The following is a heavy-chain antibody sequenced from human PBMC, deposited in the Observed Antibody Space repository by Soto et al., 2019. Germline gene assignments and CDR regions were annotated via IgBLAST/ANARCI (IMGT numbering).Heavy chain of an antibody. V-gene: IGHV3-30-3*01. CDR3: ARDRRIAAAGTLDV. CDR2: ISYDGSNK. CDR1: GFTVSSNY. Sequence: GGSLRLSCAASGFTVSSNYMSWVRQAPGKGLEWVAVISYDGSNKYYADSVKGRFTISRDNSKNTLYLQMNSLRAEDTAVYYCARDRRIAAAGTLDVWGQGTTVTVSS. J-gene: IGHJ6*02. D-gene: IGHD6-13*01.